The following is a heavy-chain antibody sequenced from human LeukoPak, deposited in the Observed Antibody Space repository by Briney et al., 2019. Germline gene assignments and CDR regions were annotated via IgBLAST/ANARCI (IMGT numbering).Heavy chain of an antibody. V-gene: IGHV3-30*02. CDR2: IRGGQNNE. CDR1: GFIFSNYG. Sequence: GSLRLSCAGSGFIFSNYGIHWVRQAPGKGLEWVAFIRGGQNNEYYADSVKGRFTISRDNSKNTVYLQMNSLRAGDTAVYYCARELMRGRGIDPWGQGTLVTVSS. J-gene: IGHJ5*02. CDR3: ARELMRGRGIDP. D-gene: IGHD2-8*01.